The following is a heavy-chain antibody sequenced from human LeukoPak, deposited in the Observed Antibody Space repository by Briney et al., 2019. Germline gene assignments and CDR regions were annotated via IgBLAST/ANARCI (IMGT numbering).Heavy chain of an antibody. CDR3: ARGIYSSGWYPNLMGIDY. J-gene: IGHJ4*02. CDR1: GFTFSSYA. V-gene: IGHV3-30*01. Sequence: PGRSLRLSCAASGFTFSSYAMHWVRQAPGKGLEWVAVISYDGSNKYYADSVKGRFTISRDNSKNTLYLQMNSLRAEDTAVYYCARGIYSSGWYPNLMGIDYWGQGTLVTVSS. D-gene: IGHD6-19*01. CDR2: ISYDGSNK.